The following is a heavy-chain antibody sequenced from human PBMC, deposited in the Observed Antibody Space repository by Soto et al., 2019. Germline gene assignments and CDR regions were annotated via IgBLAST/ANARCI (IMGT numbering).Heavy chain of an antibody. J-gene: IGHJ4*02. CDR1: GFTFSSYA. D-gene: IGHD3-22*01. Sequence: QVQLVESGGGVVQPGRSLRLSCAASGFTFSSYAMHWVRQAPGKGLEWVAVISYDGSNKYYADSVKGRFTISRDNSKNTLYLQMNSLRAEDTAVYYCARDTYYYDSSGYVDYWGQGTLVTVSS. CDR3: ARDTYYYDSSGYVDY. CDR2: ISYDGSNK. V-gene: IGHV3-30-3*01.